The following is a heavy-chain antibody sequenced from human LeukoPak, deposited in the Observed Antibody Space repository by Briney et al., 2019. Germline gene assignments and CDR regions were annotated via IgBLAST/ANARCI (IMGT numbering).Heavy chain of an antibody. CDR1: GGSISSSSYY. V-gene: IGHV4-39*07. Sequence: PSETLSLTCTVSGGSISSSSYYWGWIRQPPGKGLEWIGEIYHSGSTNYNPSLKSRVTISVDKSKNQFSLKLSSVTAADTAVYYCAREASSSWYQAPYYFDYLGQGTLVTVSS. D-gene: IGHD6-13*01. CDR2: IYHSGST. J-gene: IGHJ4*02. CDR3: AREASSSWYQAPYYFDY.